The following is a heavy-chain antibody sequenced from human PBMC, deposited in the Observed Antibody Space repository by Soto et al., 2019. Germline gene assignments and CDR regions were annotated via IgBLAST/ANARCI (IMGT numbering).Heavy chain of an antibody. J-gene: IGHJ6*02. Sequence: EVQLLESGGGLVQPGGSLRLSCAASGFTFSSYAMSWVCQAPGKGLEWVSVIRGSGDRTYYADSVKGRFTISRDNSKNTLYMQMNTLRAEDTAVYYCAKQQGPGTPYYYAMDVWGQGTTVTVSS. V-gene: IGHV3-23*01. CDR1: GFTFSSYA. CDR3: AKQQGPGTPYYYAMDV. CDR2: IRGSGDRT. D-gene: IGHD1-1*01.